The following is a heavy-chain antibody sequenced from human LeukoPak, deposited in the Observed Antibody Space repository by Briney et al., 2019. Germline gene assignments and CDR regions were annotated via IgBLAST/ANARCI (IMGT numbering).Heavy chain of an antibody. J-gene: IGHJ4*02. Sequence: GGSLRLSCAASGFTFRSYWMHWVRQAPGKGLVWVSRINRDGGNTNYADSVKGRFTISRDNAKNTLYLQMNSLGAEDTAVYYCARDTDSNFDYWGQGTLVTVSS. CDR2: INRDGGNT. D-gene: IGHD6-13*01. CDR3: ARDTDSNFDY. CDR1: GFTFRSYW. V-gene: IGHV3-74*01.